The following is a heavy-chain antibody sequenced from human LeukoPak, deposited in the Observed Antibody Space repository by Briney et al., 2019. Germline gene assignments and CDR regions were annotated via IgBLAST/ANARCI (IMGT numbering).Heavy chain of an antibody. D-gene: IGHD1-26*01. V-gene: IGHV4-59*01. CDR2: IYYSRST. Sequence: PSETLSLTCTGSGGSISSYYWSWIRQPPGKGLEWIGYIYYSRSTNYNPSLKSRVTISVDTSKNQFSLKLSSVTAADTAVYYCARADGYSGSYYAFDIWGQGSMVTVSP. CDR1: GGSISSYY. J-gene: IGHJ3*02. CDR3: ARADGYSGSYYAFDI.